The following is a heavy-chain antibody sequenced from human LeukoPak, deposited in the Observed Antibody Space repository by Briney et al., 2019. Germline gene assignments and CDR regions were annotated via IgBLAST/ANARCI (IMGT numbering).Heavy chain of an antibody. J-gene: IGHJ4*02. D-gene: IGHD1-26*01. CDR3: ARGIVGATHLDY. Sequence: KPSETLSLTYTVSGGSISSGYYYWSWLRPSAGKRLEWFGHIYPSGSTNYNPSLKSRVTVSVDTSKNQISLNVTAVTAADTAVYYCARGIVGATHLDYWGQGTLVTVSS. CDR2: IYPSGST. V-gene: IGHV4-61*09. CDR1: GGSISSGYYY.